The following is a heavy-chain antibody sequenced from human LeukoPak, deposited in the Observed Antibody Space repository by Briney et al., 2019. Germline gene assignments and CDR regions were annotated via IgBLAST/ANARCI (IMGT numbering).Heavy chain of an antibody. J-gene: IGHJ4*02. CDR1: GGSISSGGYY. CDR3: ARDTSSGYWDYFDY. V-gene: IGHV4-31*03. D-gene: IGHD3-22*01. Sequence: SQTLSLTCTVSGGSISSGGYYWSWIRQHPGKGLEWIGYIYYSGSTYYNPSLKSRVTISVDTSKNQFSLKLSSVTAADTAVYYCARDTSSGYWDYFDYWGQGTLVTVSS. CDR2: IYYSGST.